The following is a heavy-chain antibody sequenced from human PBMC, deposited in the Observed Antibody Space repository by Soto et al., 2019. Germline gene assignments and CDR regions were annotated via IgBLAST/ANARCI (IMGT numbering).Heavy chain of an antibody. D-gene: IGHD4-17*01. CDR1: GYTFRGYE. Sequence: QVHLVQAGAEVRKPGASVFVSCKASGYTFRGYEIHWVRQAPGQRLEWMGWINGGNGITKSSPEFQDRVTFNKDTSATTAYMELSRLRSEDKAVYYCASFWLGDRRLETCGQGTMVIVSS. J-gene: IGHJ3*02. V-gene: IGHV1-3*01. CDR2: INGGNGIT. CDR3: ASFWLGDRRLET.